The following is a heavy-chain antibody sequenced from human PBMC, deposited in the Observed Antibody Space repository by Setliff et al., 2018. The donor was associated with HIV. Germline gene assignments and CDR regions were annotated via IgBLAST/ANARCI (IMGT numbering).Heavy chain of an antibody. J-gene: IGHJ3*01. CDR2: IYPYDSDT. D-gene: IGHD3-3*01. CDR1: GYSFTTYW. Sequence: GESPKISCKGSGYSFTTYWIGWLRPMLGKGLGWMGIIYPYDSDTRYNPSFQGHVTISADKSISTAYVQWSGLKASDTAIYYCAGRPYYDSWSGHQAFDVGGEETMVTVSS. V-gene: IGHV5-51*01. CDR3: AGRPYYDSWSGHQAFDV.